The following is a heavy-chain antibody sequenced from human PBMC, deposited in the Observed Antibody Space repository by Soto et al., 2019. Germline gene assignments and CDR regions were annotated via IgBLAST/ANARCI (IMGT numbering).Heavy chain of an antibody. CDR1: GFTFSSYS. Sequence: EVQLVESGGGLVQPGGSLRLSCAASGFTFSSYSVNWVRQAPGKGLEWVSYISSSSSTIYYADSVKGRFTISRDNAKNSLYLQMNSLRAEDTAVYYCAREGSSWFNWFDPWGQGTLVTVSS. CDR3: AREGSSWFNWFDP. J-gene: IGHJ5*02. V-gene: IGHV3-48*01. CDR2: ISSSSSTI. D-gene: IGHD6-13*01.